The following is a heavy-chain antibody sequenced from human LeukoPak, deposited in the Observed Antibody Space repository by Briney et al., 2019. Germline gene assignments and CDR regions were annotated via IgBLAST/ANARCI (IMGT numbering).Heavy chain of an antibody. CDR2: IRYDGSNK. CDR3: AKDSLWVEYCSSTSCSFFDY. D-gene: IGHD2-2*01. Sequence: GGSLRLSCAASEFTFSSYGMHWVRQAPGKGLEWVAFIRYDGSNKYYADSVKGRFTISRDNSKNTLYLQMNSLRAGDTAVYYCAKDSLWVEYCSSTSCSFFDYWGQGTLVTVSS. J-gene: IGHJ4*02. CDR1: EFTFSSYG. V-gene: IGHV3-30*02.